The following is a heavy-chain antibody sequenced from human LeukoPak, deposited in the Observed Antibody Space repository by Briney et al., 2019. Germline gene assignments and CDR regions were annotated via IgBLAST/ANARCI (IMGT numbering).Heavy chain of an antibody. Sequence: GGSQRLSCAASGFTFTSYAMSWVRQAPGKGLEWVSTISGSGGGTYYADSVKGRFTISRDNSKNTLYLQMNSLRAEDTAVYYCAKLHPTYYYGSGSYYDFGYWGQGTLVTVSS. D-gene: IGHD3-10*01. J-gene: IGHJ4*02. CDR1: GFTFTSYA. CDR3: AKLHPTYYYGSGSYYDFGY. V-gene: IGHV3-23*01. CDR2: ISGSGGGT.